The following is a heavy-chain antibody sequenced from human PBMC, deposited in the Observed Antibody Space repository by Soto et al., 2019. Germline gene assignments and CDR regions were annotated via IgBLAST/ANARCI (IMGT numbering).Heavy chain of an antibody. V-gene: IGHV4-34*01. CDR2: INHSGST. CDR3: ARGLGYSYGFGLDY. J-gene: IGHJ4*02. D-gene: IGHD5-18*01. Sequence: TLSLTCAVDGGSFSGYYWSWIRQPPGKGLEWIGEINHSGSTDYNPSLKSRVTISVDTSKNQFSLKLSSVTAADTAVYYCARGLGYSYGFGLDYWGQGTLVTSPQ. CDR1: GGSFSGYY.